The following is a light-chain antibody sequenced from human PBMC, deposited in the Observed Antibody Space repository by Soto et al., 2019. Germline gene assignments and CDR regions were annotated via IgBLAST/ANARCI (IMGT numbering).Light chain of an antibody. CDR3: LQYGSSPLFT. Sequence: EIVLTQSPGTLSLSPGERATLSCRASQSVSSSYLAWYQQKPGQAPRLLIYGASSRATGIPDRFSGSGSGTDFILTISRLEPEDFAVYYCLQYGSSPLFTFGPGTKVDIK. CDR2: GAS. CDR1: QSVSSSY. V-gene: IGKV3-20*01. J-gene: IGKJ3*01.